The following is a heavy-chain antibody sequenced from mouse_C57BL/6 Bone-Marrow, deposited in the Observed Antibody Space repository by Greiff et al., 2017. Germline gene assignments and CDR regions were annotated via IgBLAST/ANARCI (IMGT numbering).Heavy chain of an antibody. CDR3: ASYYGNSYWYFGV. D-gene: IGHD1-1*01. Sequence: VQLQQPGAELVKPGASVKLSCKASGYTFTSYWMQWVKQRPGQGLEWIGEIDPSDSYTNYNQKFKGKATLTVDTSSSTAYMQLSSLTSEDSAVYYCASYYGNSYWYFGVWGTGATVTVSS. CDR2: IDPSDSYT. V-gene: IGHV1-50*01. J-gene: IGHJ1*03. CDR1: GYTFTSYW.